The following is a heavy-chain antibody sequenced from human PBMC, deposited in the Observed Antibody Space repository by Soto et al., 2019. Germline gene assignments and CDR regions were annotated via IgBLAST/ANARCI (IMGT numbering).Heavy chain of an antibody. CDR3: GSGMFGAPGH. V-gene: IGHV1-18*01. J-gene: IGHJ4*02. CDR1: GYTFTSYG. D-gene: IGHD3-10*02. Sequence: QVQLVQSGAEVKKPGASVKVSCKASGYTFTSYGISWVRQAPGQGLERMGWISAYNGSTNYAQKHQGRVTMTTDTPSSTAYRDLRSLRSNATAVDYCGSGMFGAPGHWCQGTLVTVS. CDR2: ISAYNGST.